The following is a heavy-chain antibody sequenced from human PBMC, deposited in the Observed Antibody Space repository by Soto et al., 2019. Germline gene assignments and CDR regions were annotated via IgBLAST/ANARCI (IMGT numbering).Heavy chain of an antibody. CDR3: ARVPPPAAAMEHDAFDI. Sequence: QVQLVQSGAEVKKPGSSVKVSCKASGGTFSSYAISWVRQAPGQGLEWMGGIIPIFGTANYAQKFQGRVTMTADESTSTAYMELSSLRSKDTAVYYCARVPPPAAAMEHDAFDIWGQGTMVPVSS. D-gene: IGHD2-2*01. CDR2: IIPIFGTA. V-gene: IGHV1-69*12. J-gene: IGHJ3*02. CDR1: GGTFSSYA.